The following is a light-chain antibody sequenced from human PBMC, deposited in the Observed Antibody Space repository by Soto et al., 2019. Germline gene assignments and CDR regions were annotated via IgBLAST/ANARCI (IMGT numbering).Light chain of an antibody. V-gene: IGKV1-5*01. CDR1: QTISRW. CDR2: DAS. Sequence: DIGRTQTPSTLSASVGEEVTITCRASQTISRWLAWYQQKPGRAPKLLIYDASPLESGVPSRFSGSGSETEFTLTISRLQPDDFATYFCHSRAFGQGTRLEIK. CDR3: HSRA. J-gene: IGKJ5*01.